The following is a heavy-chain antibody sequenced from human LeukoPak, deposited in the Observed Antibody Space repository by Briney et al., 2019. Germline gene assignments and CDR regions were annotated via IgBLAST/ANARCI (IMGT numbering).Heavy chain of an antibody. CDR3: ARDRVQLWDSDAFDI. V-gene: IGHV3-21*01. J-gene: IGHJ3*02. CDR1: GFTFSSYS. CDR2: ISSSSSYI. Sequence: GGSLRLSCAASGFTFSSYSMNWVRQAPGKGLEWVSSISSSSSYIYYADSVKGRFTISRDNAKNSLYLQMNSLRAEDTAVYYCARDRVQLWDSDAFDIWGQGTMVTVSS. D-gene: IGHD5-18*01.